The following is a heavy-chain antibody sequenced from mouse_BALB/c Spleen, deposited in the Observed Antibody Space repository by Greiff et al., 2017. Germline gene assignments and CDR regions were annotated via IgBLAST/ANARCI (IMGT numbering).Heavy chain of an antibody. CDR1: GYSITSDYA. CDR3: ARALHGAMDY. Sequence: VQLQQSGPGLVKPSQSLSLTCTVTGYSITSDYAWNWIRQFPGNKLEWMGYISYSGSTSYNPSLKSRISITRDTSKNQFFLQLNSVTTEDTATYYCARALHGAMDYWGQGTSVTVSS. J-gene: IGHJ4*01. V-gene: IGHV3-2*02. CDR2: ISYSGST.